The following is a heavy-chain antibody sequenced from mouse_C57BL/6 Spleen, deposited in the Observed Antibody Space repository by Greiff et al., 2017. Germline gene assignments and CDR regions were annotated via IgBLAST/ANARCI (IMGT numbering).Heavy chain of an antibody. CDR1: GYTFTSYW. CDR2: IHPSDSDT. D-gene: IGHD4-1*01. V-gene: IGHV1-74*01. CDR3: AMPPHWGGNYFDY. J-gene: IGHJ2*01. Sequence: VQLQQPGAELVKPGASVKVSCKASGYTFTSYWMHWVKQRPGQGLEWIGRIHPSDSDTNYNQKFKGKATLTVDKSSSTAYMQLSSLTSEDSAVYYCAMPPHWGGNYFDYWGQGTTLTVSS.